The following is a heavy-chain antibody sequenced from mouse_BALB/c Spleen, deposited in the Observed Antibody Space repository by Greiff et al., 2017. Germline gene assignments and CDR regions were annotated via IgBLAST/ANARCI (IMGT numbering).Heavy chain of an antibody. CDR1: GFTFSDYY. V-gene: IGHV5-4*02. J-gene: IGHJ4*01. CDR3: ARDEDGNYYYAMDY. Sequence: DVMLVESGGGLVKPGGSLKLSCAASGFTFSDYYMYWVRQTPEKRLEWVATISDGGSYTYYPDSVKGRFTISRDNAKNNLYLQMSSLKSEDTAMYYCARDEDGNYYYAMDYWGQGTSVTVSS. D-gene: IGHD2-1*01. CDR2: ISDGGSYT.